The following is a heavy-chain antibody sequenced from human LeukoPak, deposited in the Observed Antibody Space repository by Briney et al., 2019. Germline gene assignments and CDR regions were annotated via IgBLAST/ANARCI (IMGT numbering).Heavy chain of an antibody. D-gene: IGHD3-3*01. J-gene: IGHJ3*02. CDR3: ARGRITIFGVVRRGAFDI. Sequence: PSETLSLTCTVSGYSISSGYYWGWIRQPPGKGLEWIGSIYHSGSTYYNPSLKSRVTISVDTSKNQFSLKLNSVTAADTAVYYCARGRITIFGVVRRGAFDIWGQGTMVTVSS. CDR1: GYSISSGYY. CDR2: IYHSGST. V-gene: IGHV4-38-2*02.